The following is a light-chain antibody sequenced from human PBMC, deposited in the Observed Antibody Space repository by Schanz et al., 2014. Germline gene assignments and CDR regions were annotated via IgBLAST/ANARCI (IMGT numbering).Light chain of an antibody. J-gene: IGKJ5*01. CDR3: QHYGSSSSIT. CDR1: QSVSSSY. Sequence: EIVLTQSPGTLSLSPGERVTLFCRASQSVSSSYLAWYQQKPGQAPRLLIYGESTRATGVPDRFRGSGSGTDLTLTISRLEPADFAVYFCQHYGSSSSITFGQGTRLE. V-gene: IGKV3-20*01. CDR2: GES.